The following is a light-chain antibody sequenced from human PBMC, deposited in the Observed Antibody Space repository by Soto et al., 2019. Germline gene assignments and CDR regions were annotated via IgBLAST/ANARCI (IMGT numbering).Light chain of an antibody. J-gene: IGLJ2*01. CDR2: YDS. CDR1: NIGSKS. CDR3: QLCDSSSDHQGV. V-gene: IGLV3-21*04. Sequence: SYELTQPPSVSVAPGKTARITCGGNNIGSKSVHWYQQKPGQAPVLVIYYDSYRPSGIPERFSGSNSGNTATLTISGVEAEDEADYYCQLCDSSSDHQGVFGGGTKVTVL.